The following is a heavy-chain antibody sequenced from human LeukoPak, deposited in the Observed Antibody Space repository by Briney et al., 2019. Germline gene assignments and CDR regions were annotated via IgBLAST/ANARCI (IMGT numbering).Heavy chain of an antibody. D-gene: IGHD6-13*01. Sequence: SVKVSCKASGGTFSSYATSWVRQAPGQGLEWMGRIIPILGIANYAQKFQGRVTITADKSTSTAYMELSSLRSEDTAVYYCARAAAGRGYYYYYGMDVWGQGTTVTVSS. CDR1: GGTFSSYA. V-gene: IGHV1-69*04. CDR2: IIPILGIA. J-gene: IGHJ6*02. CDR3: ARAAAGRGYYYYYGMDV.